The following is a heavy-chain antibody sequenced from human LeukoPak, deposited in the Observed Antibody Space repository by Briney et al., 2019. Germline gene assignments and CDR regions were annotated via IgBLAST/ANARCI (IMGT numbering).Heavy chain of an antibody. CDR2: TYYRSRWYN. J-gene: IGHJ4*02. D-gene: IGHD2-2*01. V-gene: IGHV6-1*01. CDR1: GDSVSSTSAA. Sequence: SQTLSLTCAISGDSVSSTSAAWNWIRQSPSRGLEWLGRTYYRSRWYNDYAVSVKSRMTINPDTSKNQFSLQLSSVTAADTAVYYCARPSSSTSCPVGCWGQGTLVTVSS. CDR3: ARPSSSTSCPVGC.